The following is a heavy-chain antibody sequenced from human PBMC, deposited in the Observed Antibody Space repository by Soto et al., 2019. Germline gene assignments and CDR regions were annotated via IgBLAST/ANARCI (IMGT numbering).Heavy chain of an antibody. J-gene: IGHJ4*02. CDR3: AKDEYCSGVSCYCHGY. D-gene: IGHD2-15*01. Sequence: EVQLLESGGGLVQPGGSLRLSCAASGFTFSSYAMSWVRQAPVKGLEWVSAISVSGRSKYYADYVKGRFTISRDNSKNTLYLQMNRLRAEDTAVYYCAKDEYCSGVSCYCHGYWGQGTLVTVSS. V-gene: IGHV3-23*01. CDR1: GFTFSSYA. CDR2: ISVSGRSK.